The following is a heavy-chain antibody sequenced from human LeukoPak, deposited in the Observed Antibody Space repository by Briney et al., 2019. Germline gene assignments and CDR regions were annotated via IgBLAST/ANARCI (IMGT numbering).Heavy chain of an antibody. CDR1: GGSISSSSYY. CDR3: ARHNPVAVRKKTFDY. CDR2: IYYSGST. D-gene: IGHD6-19*01. V-gene: IGHV4-39*01. Sequence: SETLSLTCTVSGGSISSSSYYWGWIRQPPGKGLEWIGSIYYSGSTYYNPSLKSRVTISVDTSKNQFSLKLSSVTAADTAVYYCARHNPVAVRKKTFDYWGQGTLVTVSS. J-gene: IGHJ4*02.